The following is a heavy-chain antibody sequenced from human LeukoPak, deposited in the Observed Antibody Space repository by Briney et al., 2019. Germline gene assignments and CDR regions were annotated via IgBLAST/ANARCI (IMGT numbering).Heavy chain of an antibody. CDR2: INWNGGST. Sequence: GGSLRLSCAASGFTFRSYAMSWVRQAPGKGLEWVSGINWNGGSTGYADSVKGRFTISRDNAKNSLYLQMNSLRAEDTALYHCARGGWFGELNDYWGQGTLVTVSS. D-gene: IGHD3-10*01. J-gene: IGHJ4*02. CDR1: GFTFRSYA. CDR3: ARGGWFGELNDY. V-gene: IGHV3-20*01.